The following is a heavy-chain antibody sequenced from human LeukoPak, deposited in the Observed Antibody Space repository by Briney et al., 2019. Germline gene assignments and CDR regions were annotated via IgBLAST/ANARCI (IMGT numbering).Heavy chain of an antibody. D-gene: IGHD4-23*01. CDR1: GGTFSSYA. CDR2: IIPIFRTS. J-gene: IGHJ6*02. CDR3: ARTDYGGNSLPKYYGMDV. Sequence: SVKVSCKASGGTFSSYAISWVRQAPGQGLEWMGGIIPIFRTSSHAQKFQGRVTITADESTSTAYTELNSLRSEDTAVYYCARTDYGGNSLPKYYGMDVWGQGTTVTVSS. V-gene: IGHV1-69*13.